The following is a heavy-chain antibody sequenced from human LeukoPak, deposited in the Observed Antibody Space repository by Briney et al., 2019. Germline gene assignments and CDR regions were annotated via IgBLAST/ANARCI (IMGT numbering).Heavy chain of an antibody. Sequence: PGGSLRLSCAASGFTFDDYAMSWVRQAPGKGLEWVSGINWNGGGTGYADSVKGRFTISRDNAKNSLYLQMNSLRAEDTALYYCARGSLYDSSGYYWDYWGQGTLVTVSS. D-gene: IGHD3-22*01. CDR3: ARGSLYDSSGYYWDY. J-gene: IGHJ4*02. CDR1: GFTFDDYA. CDR2: INWNGGGT. V-gene: IGHV3-20*04.